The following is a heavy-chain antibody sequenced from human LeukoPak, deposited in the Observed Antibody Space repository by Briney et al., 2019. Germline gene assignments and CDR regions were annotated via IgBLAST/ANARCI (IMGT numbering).Heavy chain of an antibody. J-gene: IGHJ4*02. D-gene: IGHD2-8*01. CDR1: SGNS. Sequence: PSETLSLTCAVSSGNSWDWIRQPPGKGLEWIGSIFQDRNTYYNPSLKSRVIISLDTSKRQFSLNLISVTAADTAVYYCARRYCNSGICYFYDYWGQGTLVTLSS. V-gene: IGHV4-38-2*01. CDR2: IFQDRNT. CDR3: ARRYCNSGICYFYDY.